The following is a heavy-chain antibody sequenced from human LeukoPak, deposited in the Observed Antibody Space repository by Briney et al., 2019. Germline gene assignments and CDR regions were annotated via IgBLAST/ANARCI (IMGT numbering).Heavy chain of an antibody. Sequence: SGTLSLTCTVSGGSITSYYWSWIRQPPGKGLEWIGYIYYSGSTNYNPSLKSRVTISVDTSKNQFSLKLSSVTAADTAVYYCARLGWGYSYGSTFDYWGQGTLVTVSS. CDR1: GGSITSYY. V-gene: IGHV4-59*08. J-gene: IGHJ4*02. D-gene: IGHD5-18*01. CDR3: ARLGWGYSYGSTFDY. CDR2: IYYSGST.